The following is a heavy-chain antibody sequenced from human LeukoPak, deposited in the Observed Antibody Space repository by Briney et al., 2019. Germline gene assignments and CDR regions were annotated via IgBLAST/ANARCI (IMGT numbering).Heavy chain of an antibody. CDR3: ARGDAVAVFDI. J-gene: IGHJ3*02. CDR1: GGSISSYY. D-gene: IGHD6-19*01. V-gene: IGHV4-59*01. CDR2: IYYSGST. Sequence: SETLSLTCTVSGGSISSYYWSWIRQPPGKGLEWIGYIYYSGSTNYNPSLKSRVTISVDTSKNQLSLKLSSVTAADTAVYYCARGDAVAVFDIWGQGTMVTVSS.